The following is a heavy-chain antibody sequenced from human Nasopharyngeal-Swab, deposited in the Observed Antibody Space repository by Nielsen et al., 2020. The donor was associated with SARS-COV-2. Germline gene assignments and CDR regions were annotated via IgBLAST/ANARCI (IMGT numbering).Heavy chain of an antibody. CDR1: GGTFSSYA. CDR2: IIPIFGTA. V-gene: IGHV1-69*13. D-gene: IGHD6-6*01. J-gene: IGHJ6*02. CDR3: ARRGNSGWSTYYYYYGMDV. Sequence: SVKVSCKASGGTFSSYAISWVRQAPGQGLEWMGGIIPIFGTANYAQKFQGRVTITADESTSTAYMELSSLRSEDTAVYYCARRGNSGWSTYYYYYGMDVWGQGTTVTVSS.